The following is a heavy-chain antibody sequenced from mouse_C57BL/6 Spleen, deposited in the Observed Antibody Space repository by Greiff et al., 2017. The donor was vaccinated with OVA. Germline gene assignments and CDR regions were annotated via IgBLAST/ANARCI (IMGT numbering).Heavy chain of an antibody. CDR1: GYTFTSYW. J-gene: IGHJ2*01. D-gene: IGHD4-1*01. CDR2: IDPSDSYT. Sequence: QVQLQQPGAELVKPGASVKLSCKASGYTFTSYWMQWVKQRPGQGLEWLGEIDPSDSYTTYNQKFKGKATLTVDTSSSTAYMQLRSLKSEDSAVYYCARRGANWDYWGQGTTLTVSS. CDR3: ARRGANWDY. V-gene: IGHV1-50*01.